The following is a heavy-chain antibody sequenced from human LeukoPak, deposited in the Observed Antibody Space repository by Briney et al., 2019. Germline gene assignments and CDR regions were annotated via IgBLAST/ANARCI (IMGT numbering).Heavy chain of an antibody. Sequence: GGSLRLSCAASGFTFTNNWMSWVRQAPGKGLEWVASIKQDGSEKYYVDSVKGRFTISRDNAENSLSLQMNSLRAEDTAVYYCASGSSGLYFLYFKYWGQGTLVTVSS. V-gene: IGHV3-7*05. CDR3: ASGSSGLYFLYFKY. D-gene: IGHD6-19*01. CDR2: IKQDGSEK. CDR1: GFTFTNNW. J-gene: IGHJ4*02.